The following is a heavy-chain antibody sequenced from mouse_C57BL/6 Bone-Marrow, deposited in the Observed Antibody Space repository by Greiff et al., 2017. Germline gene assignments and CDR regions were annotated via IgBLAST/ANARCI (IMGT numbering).Heavy chain of an antibody. V-gene: IGHV5-6*02. CDR2: ISSGGSYT. J-gene: IGHJ4*01. CDR1: GFNFSSYD. D-gene: IGHD2-12*01. Sequence: EVMLVESGGDLVKPGGSLKFSCAASGFNFSSYDMSWVRQTPDKRLEWVATISSGGSYTDYPDSVKGRFTISRDNAKHTLYPQMSSLKSEDTAMSYYAREPYTPAMDYWGQGTSVTVSS. CDR3: AREPYTPAMDY.